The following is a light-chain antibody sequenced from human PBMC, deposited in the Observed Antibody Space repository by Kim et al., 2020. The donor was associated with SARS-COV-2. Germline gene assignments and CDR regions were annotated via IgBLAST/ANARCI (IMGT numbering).Light chain of an antibody. CDR3: QSYDTGLSGV. CDR1: SSNIGAGYD. Sequence: QSVLTQPPSVSGAPGQRVTMSCTGSSSNIGAGYDVHWYRQIPGAAPQLLIYSNTNRPSGVPDRFSASKSDTSASLAITGLQAEDEADYYCQSYDTGLSGVFGGGTRLTVL. J-gene: IGLJ2*01. CDR2: SNT. V-gene: IGLV1-40*01.